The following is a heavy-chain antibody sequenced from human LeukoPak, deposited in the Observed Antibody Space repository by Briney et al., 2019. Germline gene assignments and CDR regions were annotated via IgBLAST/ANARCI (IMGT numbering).Heavy chain of an antibody. J-gene: IGHJ4*02. Sequence: SETLSLTCTVSGGSISTYYWSWIRQPPGKGLEWIGYIYSSGSTNYNPSLESRVTMSVDTSKNQFSLRLSSVTAADTAVYYCANYGNNSMAYWGQGTLVTVSS. CDR3: ANYGNNSMAY. CDR2: IYSSGST. D-gene: IGHD4-23*01. CDR1: GGSISTYY. V-gene: IGHV4-4*09.